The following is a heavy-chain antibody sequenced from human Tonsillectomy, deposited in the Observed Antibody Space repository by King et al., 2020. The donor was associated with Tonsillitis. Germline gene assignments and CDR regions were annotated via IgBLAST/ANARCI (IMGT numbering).Heavy chain of an antibody. CDR1: GYTFTSYS. V-gene: IGHV1-46*01. J-gene: IGHJ6*02. D-gene: IGHD3-3*01. CDR2: INPSGGST. Sequence: QLVQSGAEVKKPGASVKVSCKASGYTFTSYSMHWVRQAPGQGLEWMGIINPSGGSTSYAQKFQGRVTMTRDTSTRTVYMELSSLRSEDTAVYYCARGTIEWSNYYGMDVWGQGTTVTVSS. CDR3: ARGTIEWSNYYGMDV.